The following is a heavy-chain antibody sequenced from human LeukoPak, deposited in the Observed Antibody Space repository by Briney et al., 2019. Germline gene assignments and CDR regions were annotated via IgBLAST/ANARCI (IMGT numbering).Heavy chain of an antibody. D-gene: IGHD3-16*01. CDR3: AKGGYDYVEVGYFDY. CDR1: GFNFNNYA. V-gene: IGHV3-23*01. J-gene: IGHJ4*02. Sequence: GGSLRLSCAASGFNFNNYAMSWVRQAPGKGLEWVSHIVDSSGATFYADSVKGRFTISRDHSKNTIYLQMNSLRAEDTALYYCAKGGYDYVEVGYFDYWGQGTLVTVSS. CDR2: IVDSSGAT.